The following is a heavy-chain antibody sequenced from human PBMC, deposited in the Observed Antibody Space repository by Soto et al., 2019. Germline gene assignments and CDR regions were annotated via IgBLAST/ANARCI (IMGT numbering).Heavy chain of an antibody. Sequence: PGESLKISCKGLGNSFNNWSGWVRQMPGKGLEWVGIIYPGDSDTRYSPSFQGQVTISADKSISTAYLQWSSLRAEDTGVYYCVRDDFGLGLDYWGLGTLVTVSS. CDR2: IYPGDSDT. D-gene: IGHD1-1*01. V-gene: IGHV5-51*01. J-gene: IGHJ4*02. CDR3: VRDDFGLGLDY. CDR1: GNSFNNW.